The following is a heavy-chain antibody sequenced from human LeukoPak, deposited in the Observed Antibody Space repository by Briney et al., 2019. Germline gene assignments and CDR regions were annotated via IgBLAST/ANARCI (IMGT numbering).Heavy chain of an antibody. CDR1: GFTFDDYA. V-gene: IGHV3-43*02. CDR3: GKGRLGELSL. CDR2: ISGDGGST. J-gene: IGHJ4*02. D-gene: IGHD3-16*02. Sequence: GGSLRLSCAASGFTFDDYAMHWVRQAPGKGLDWVSLISGDGGSTYYVDSVKGRFTISRDNSKNSLYLQMSSLRTEDTALYYCGKGRLGELSLWGQGTLVTVSS.